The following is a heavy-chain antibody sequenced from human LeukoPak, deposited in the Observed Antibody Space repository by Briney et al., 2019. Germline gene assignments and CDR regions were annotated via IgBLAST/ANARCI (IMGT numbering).Heavy chain of an antibody. CDR3: ARGSGEYYYYGMDV. J-gene: IGHJ6*04. CDR1: GGSISSYY. CDR2: IYTSGST. Sequence: TSETLSLTCTVSGGSISSYYWSWIRQPAGKGLEWIGRIYTSGSTNYNPSLKSRVTISVDTSKNQFSLKLSSVTAADTAVYYCARGSGEYYYYGMDVWGKGTTVTVSS. D-gene: IGHD3-10*01. V-gene: IGHV4-4*07.